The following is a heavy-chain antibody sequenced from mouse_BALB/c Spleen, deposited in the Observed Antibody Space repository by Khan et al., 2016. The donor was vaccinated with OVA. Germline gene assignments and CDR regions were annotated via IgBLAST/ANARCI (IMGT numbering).Heavy chain of an antibody. J-gene: IGHJ2*01. V-gene: IGHV3-2*02. CDR3: ARSVTITTVVATDFYY. CDR2: ISYSGRP. CDR1: GYSITSDYA. Sequence: EVQLVESGPGLVKPSQSLSLTCTVTGYSITSDYAWNWIRQFPGNKLEWMGYISYSGRPSYNPSLKSRISITRDTSKNQFFLQLNSVTTEDTATYYCARSVTITTVVATDFYYWGQGTTLTVSS. D-gene: IGHD1-1*01.